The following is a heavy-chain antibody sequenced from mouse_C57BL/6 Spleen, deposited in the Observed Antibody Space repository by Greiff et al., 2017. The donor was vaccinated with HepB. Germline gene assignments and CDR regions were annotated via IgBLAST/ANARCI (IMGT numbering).Heavy chain of an antibody. Sequence: QVQLQQSGAELVKPGASVKLSCKASGYTFTSYWMHWVKQRPGQGLEWIGMIYPNSGSTNYNEKFKSKATLTVEKSSSTAYMQLSSLTSEDSAVYYCAREGVYDGAFGYWGQGTTLTVSS. CDR2: IYPNSGST. V-gene: IGHV1-64*01. CDR3: AREGVYDGAFGY. D-gene: IGHD2-3*01. CDR1: GYTFTSYW. J-gene: IGHJ2*01.